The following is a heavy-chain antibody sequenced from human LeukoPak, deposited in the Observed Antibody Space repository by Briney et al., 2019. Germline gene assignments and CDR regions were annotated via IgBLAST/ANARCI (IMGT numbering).Heavy chain of an antibody. CDR1: GYSISSGYY. CDR2: IYHSGST. D-gene: IGHD6-13*01. CDR3: ARVGYSSSWDRFDP. J-gene: IGHJ5*02. V-gene: IGHV4-38-2*02. Sequence: SETLSLTCTVSGYSISSGYYWGWIRQPPGKGLEWIGSIYHSGSTYYNPSLKSRVTISVDTSKNQFSLKLSSVTAADTAVYYCARVGYSSSWDRFDPWGQGTLVTVSS.